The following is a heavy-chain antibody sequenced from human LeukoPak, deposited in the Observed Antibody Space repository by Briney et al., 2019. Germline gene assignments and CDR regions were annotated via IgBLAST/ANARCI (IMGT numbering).Heavy chain of an antibody. CDR2: ISSNGGST. CDR1: GFTFSSYA. Sequence: GGSLRLSCAASGFTFSSYAMHWVRQAPGKGLEYVSAISSNGGSTYYANSVKGRFTISRDNSKNTLYLQMGSLRAEDMAVYYCARYAAVVPAARGVYYYYYGMDVWGQGTTVTVSS. D-gene: IGHD2-2*01. CDR3: ARYAAVVPAARGVYYYYYGMDV. V-gene: IGHV3-64*01. J-gene: IGHJ6*02.